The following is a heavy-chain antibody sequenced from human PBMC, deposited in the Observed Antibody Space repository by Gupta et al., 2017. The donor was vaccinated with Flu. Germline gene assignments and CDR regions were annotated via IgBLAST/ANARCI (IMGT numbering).Heavy chain of an antibody. J-gene: IGHJ4*02. D-gene: IGHD5-24*01. CDR1: GFTFRSYW. V-gene: IGHV3-7*01. Sequence: EERLAESGGGLVQPGGSVRLPCVVSGFTFRSYWVDWVRQSPGKGLEWVANIAADDSVKNYADSVKVRFTISRDDAKNTLYLQMNSLRAEDTAVYYCARNRGWQQFDYWGQGALVTVSS. CDR3: ARNRGWQQFDY. CDR2: IAADDSVK.